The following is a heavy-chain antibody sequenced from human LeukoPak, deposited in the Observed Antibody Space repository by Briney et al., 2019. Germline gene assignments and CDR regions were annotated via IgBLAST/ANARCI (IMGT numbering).Heavy chain of an antibody. V-gene: IGHV4-31*03. Sequence: SETLSLTCTVSGGSISSGGYYWSWIRQHPGKGLEWIGYIYYSGSTYYNPSLKSRVTISVDTSKNQFSLKLSSVAAADTAVYYCAHSSGYYDPFDYWGQGTLVTVSS. D-gene: IGHD3-22*01. CDR1: GGSISSGGYY. CDR2: IYYSGST. CDR3: AHSSGYYDPFDY. J-gene: IGHJ4*02.